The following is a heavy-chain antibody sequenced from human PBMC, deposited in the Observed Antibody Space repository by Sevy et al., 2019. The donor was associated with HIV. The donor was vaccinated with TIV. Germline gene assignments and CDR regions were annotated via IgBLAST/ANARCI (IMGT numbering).Heavy chain of an antibody. Sequence: SETLSLTCTVSGGSISSGDYNWNWIRQPPGKDLEWIGYIYYSGLTYYNPSLKSRITLSVDTSENQFSLTLSSVTAADTAVYYCARSYSDYSNALAFDYWGQGTLVTVSS. D-gene: IGHD4-4*01. CDR1: GGSISSGDYN. CDR3: ARSYSDYSNALAFDY. V-gene: IGHV4-30-4*01. J-gene: IGHJ4*02. CDR2: IYYSGLT.